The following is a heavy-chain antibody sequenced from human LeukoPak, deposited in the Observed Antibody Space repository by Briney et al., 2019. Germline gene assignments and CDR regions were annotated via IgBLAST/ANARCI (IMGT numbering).Heavy chain of an antibody. D-gene: IGHD3-10*01. J-gene: IGHJ3*01. CDR2: IKGDESKK. V-gene: IGHV3-7*01. CDR1: GFTFSGYW. Sequence: HTGGSLRLSWAASGFTFSGYWMTWVRQAPGKGLEWVANIKGDESKKYYVDSVKGRFTISRDNAKNSLYLQMNSLRAEDTAVYYCARDSNPRGGYDAFDFWGQGTLVTVSS. CDR3: ARDSNPRGGYDAFDF.